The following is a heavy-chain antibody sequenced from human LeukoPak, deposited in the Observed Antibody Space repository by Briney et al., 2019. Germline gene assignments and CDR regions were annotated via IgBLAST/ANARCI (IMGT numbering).Heavy chain of an antibody. V-gene: IGHV3-30*18. Sequence: PGRSLRLSCAAYRFTFSSYGMDWVRQAPSKGLEWVGVISYDGSNKYYADSVKGRFTICRDNSKNTLYLQMNSLRAEDTAVYYCAKDLSSSSWYVGNFDYWGQGTLVTVSS. J-gene: IGHJ4*02. CDR1: RFTFSSYG. D-gene: IGHD6-13*01. CDR2: ISYDGSNK. CDR3: AKDLSSSSWYVGNFDY.